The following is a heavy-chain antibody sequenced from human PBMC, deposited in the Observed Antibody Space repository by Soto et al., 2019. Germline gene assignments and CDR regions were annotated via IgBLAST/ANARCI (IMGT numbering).Heavy chain of an antibody. CDR3: ARDQGVVVTADNWFDP. V-gene: IGHV4-4*07. CDR2: IFGSGST. Sequence: QVQLQESGPGLVKPSETLTLTCTVSGGSITAYSWGWIRQPAGQGLEWIGRIFGSGSTNYNPSLKGRIAMSWDTAKNQFSLKLNAATATDTAVYFCARDQGVVVTADNWFDPWGQGILVTVSS. D-gene: IGHD2-21*02. CDR1: GGSITAYS. J-gene: IGHJ5*02.